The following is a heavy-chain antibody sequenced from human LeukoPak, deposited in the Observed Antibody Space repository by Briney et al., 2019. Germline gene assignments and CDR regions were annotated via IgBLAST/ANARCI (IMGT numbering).Heavy chain of an antibody. CDR1: GDSVSSNSVT. CDR3: ERGYGPHGKNV. D-gene: IGHD3-16*01. J-gene: IGHJ6*02. Sequence: SQTLSLTCAISGDSVSSNSVTWNWIRQSPSRGLEWLGRTYYRSTWYNDYAVSVRGRITVNPDTSKNQFSLHLNSVTPEDTAVYYWERGYGPHGKNVGARGPRVTV. V-gene: IGHV6-1*01. CDR2: TYYRSTWYN.